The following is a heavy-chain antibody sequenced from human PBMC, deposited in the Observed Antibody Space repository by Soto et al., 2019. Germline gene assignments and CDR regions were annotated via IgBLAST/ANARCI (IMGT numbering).Heavy chain of an antibody. D-gene: IGHD2-2*01. CDR2: INPSGTTT. J-gene: IGHJ6*02. Sequence: QVQLVQAGAEVKKPGASVKVSCKASGYTFTSYYMHWVRQAPGQGLEWMGIINPSGTTTDYAQKFQSRVTMTRDTSTSTYYMELSRLRSEDTAVYYSARPQIASHYYYGMDVGGQGTTVTVSS. V-gene: IGHV1-46*01. CDR3: ARPQIASHYYYGMDV. CDR1: GYTFTSYY.